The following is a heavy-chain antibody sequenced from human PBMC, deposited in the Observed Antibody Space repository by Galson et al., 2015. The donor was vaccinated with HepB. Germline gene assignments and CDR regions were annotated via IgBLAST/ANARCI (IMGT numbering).Heavy chain of an antibody. CDR2: MYSGGST. V-gene: IGHV3-53*01. CDR3: ARVGATPNDNMYYFDC. J-gene: IGHJ4*02. CDR1: GCTGPGNY. Sequence: SLRLSWAAAGCTGPGNYRSWVRQAPGKGLEWVSIMYSGGSTYYADSVKGRFTISRDNSKNTLYLQMNSLRAEDTAVYYCARVGATPNDNMYYFDCWGQGTLVTVSS. D-gene: IGHD1-26*01.